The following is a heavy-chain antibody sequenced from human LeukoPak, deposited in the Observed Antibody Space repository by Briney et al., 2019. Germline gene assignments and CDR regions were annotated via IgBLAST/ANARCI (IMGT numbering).Heavy chain of an antibody. V-gene: IGHV4-39*01. CDR2: IYYSGYT. CDR1: GGSISSDTYY. Sequence: KPSETLSLTCTVSGGSISSDTYYWGWIRQPPGKGLEWIGTIYYSGYTYYNPSLRSRVIISVGTSTNQFSLKLSSVTAADTAVYYCARHYHNDAQASFHYWGQGTLVTVSS. CDR3: ARHYHNDAQASFHY. D-gene: IGHD3-22*01. J-gene: IGHJ4*02.